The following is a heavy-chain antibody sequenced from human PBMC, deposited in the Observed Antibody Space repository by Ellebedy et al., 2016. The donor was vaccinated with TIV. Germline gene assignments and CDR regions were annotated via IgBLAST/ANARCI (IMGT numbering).Heavy chain of an antibody. J-gene: IGHJ4*02. D-gene: IGHD6-19*01. CDR2: IKQDGSEK. CDR1: GFTFSNYW. CDR3: ARDQWLGRAYYFDY. V-gene: IGHV3-7*01. Sequence: GESLKISCAASGFTFSNYWMTWVRQAPGKGLEWVANIKQDGSEKYSIDSVKGRFSISRDNAKNAMYLQMNSLRDEETAVYYCARDQWLGRAYYFDYWGQGTLLTVSS.